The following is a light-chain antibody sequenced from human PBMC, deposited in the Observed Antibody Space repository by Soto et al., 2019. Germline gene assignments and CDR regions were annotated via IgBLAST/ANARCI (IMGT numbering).Light chain of an antibody. CDR3: QQRSNWPPYT. J-gene: IGKJ2*01. Sequence: EIVMTQSPSTLSLSPGERATLSCRASQSVSSYLAWYQQKPGQAPRLLIYDASNRATGIPPRFSGSGSGTDFTLTISSLEPEDFAVYYCQQRSNWPPYTFGQGNKLEIK. CDR1: QSVSSY. V-gene: IGKV3-11*01. CDR2: DAS.